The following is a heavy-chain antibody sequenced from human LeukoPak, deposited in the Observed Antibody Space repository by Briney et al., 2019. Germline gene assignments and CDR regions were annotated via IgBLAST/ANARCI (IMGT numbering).Heavy chain of an antibody. CDR3: ARESDYGDQHRRFDY. V-gene: IGHV4-31*03. D-gene: IGHD4-17*01. CDR2: IYYSGST. Sequence: SETLSLTCTVSGGSISSGVYYWSWIRQHPGKGLEWIGYIYYSGSTYYNPSLKSRVTISVDTSKNQFSLKLSSVTAADTAVYYCARESDYGDQHRRFDYWGQGTLVTVSS. J-gene: IGHJ4*02. CDR1: GGSISSGVYY.